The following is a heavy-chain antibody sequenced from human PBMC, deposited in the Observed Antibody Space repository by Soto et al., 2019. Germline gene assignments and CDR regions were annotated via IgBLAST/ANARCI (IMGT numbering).Heavy chain of an antibody. CDR2: MYYSGST. CDR1: GGSISSGGYY. D-gene: IGHD3-10*01. V-gene: IGHV4-31*03. Sequence: QVQLQESGPGLVKPSQTLSLTCTVSGGSISSGGYYWSWIRQHPGKGLEWIGYMYYSGSTYYNPSAKSRITISVDTSKKKFSLQLSSVTAADTAVYYCARGVTMVRGVGLFYFDYWGQGTLVTVSS. CDR3: ARGVTMVRGVGLFYFDY. J-gene: IGHJ4*02.